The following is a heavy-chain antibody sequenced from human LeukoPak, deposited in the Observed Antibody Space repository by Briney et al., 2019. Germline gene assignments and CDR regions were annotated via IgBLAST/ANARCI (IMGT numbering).Heavy chain of an antibody. CDR3: ARIPYCGGDCSGIYYYYYMDF. D-gene: IGHD2-21*02. CDR2: IYYSGST. J-gene: IGHJ6*03. CDR1: GGSISSSSYY. V-gene: IGHV4-39*01. Sequence: SETLSLACTVSGGSISSSSYYWGWIRQPPGKGLEWIGSIYYSGSTHYNPSLKSRVTISVDTSKNQFSLKLSSVTAADTAVYYCARIPYCGGDCSGIYYYYYMDFWGKGTTVTVSS.